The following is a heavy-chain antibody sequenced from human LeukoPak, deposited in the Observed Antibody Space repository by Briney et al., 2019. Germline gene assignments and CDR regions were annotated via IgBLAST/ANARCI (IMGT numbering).Heavy chain of an antibody. CDR3: ARVTAVTTGAFDF. D-gene: IGHD4-17*01. CDR1: GFTFNDYG. CDR2: MSNDGSNK. J-gene: IGHJ3*01. V-gene: IGHV3-30*03. Sequence: GGSLRLSCAASGFTFNDYGMHWVRQAPGKGLEWGAVMSNDGSNKYYADAVKGRFTISRDNSKNTLYLQMNSLRAEDTAVYYCARVTAVTTGAFDFWGQGTMVTVSS.